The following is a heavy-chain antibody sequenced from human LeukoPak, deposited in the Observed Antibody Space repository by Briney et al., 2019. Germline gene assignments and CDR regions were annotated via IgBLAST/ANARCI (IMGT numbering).Heavy chain of an antibody. D-gene: IGHD3-10*01. V-gene: IGHV3-21*01. J-gene: IGHJ4*02. CDR3: ARDSFSAYGSGSYYSFRLFDY. Sequence: GGSLRLSCAASGFTFSSYSMNWVRQAPGKGLEWVSSISSSSSYIYYADSVKGRFTISRDNAKNSLYPQMNSLRAEDTAVYYCARDSFSAYGSGSYYSFRLFDYWGQGTLVTVSS. CDR2: ISSSSSYI. CDR1: GFTFSSYS.